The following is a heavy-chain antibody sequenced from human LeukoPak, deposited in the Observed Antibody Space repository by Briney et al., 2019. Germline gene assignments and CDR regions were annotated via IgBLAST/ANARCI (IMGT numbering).Heavy chain of an antibody. V-gene: IGHV4-59*01. CDR3: ARHTYSGRYDFDY. J-gene: IGHJ4*02. Sequence: SETLSLTCTVSGGSTGSNYWSWIRQPPGERLEWIGHIYYTGSTNYNPSLKSRVTISVDTSENQFSLEMSSVTAADTAVYYCARHTYSGRYDFDYWGQGTLVTVSS. CDR1: GGSTGSNY. D-gene: IGHD1-26*01. CDR2: IYYTGST.